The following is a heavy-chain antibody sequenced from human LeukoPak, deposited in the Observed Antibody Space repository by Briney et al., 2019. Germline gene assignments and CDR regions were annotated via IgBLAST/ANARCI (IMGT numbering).Heavy chain of an antibody. J-gene: IGHJ6*03. CDR3: ERGLPSSSWYSYYYYMDV. Sequence: SETLSLTCAVYGGSFSGYYWSWIRQPPGKGLEWIGEINHSGSTNYNPSLKSRVTISVDTSKNQFSLKLSSVTAADTAVYYCERGLPSSSWYSYYYYMDVWGKGTTVTVSS. CDR1: GGSFSGYY. V-gene: IGHV4-34*01. CDR2: INHSGST. D-gene: IGHD6-13*01.